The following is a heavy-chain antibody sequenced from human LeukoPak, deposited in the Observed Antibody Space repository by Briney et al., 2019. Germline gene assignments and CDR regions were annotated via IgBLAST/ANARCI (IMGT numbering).Heavy chain of an antibody. Sequence: SETLSLTCAVYGGSFSGYYWSWIRQSPGKGLEWIGEINHSGSTNYNPSLKSRVTISVDTSKNQFSLKLSSVTAADTAVYYCATRRIPARGAFDIWGQGTMVTVSS. CDR1: GGSFSGYY. J-gene: IGHJ3*02. V-gene: IGHV4-34*01. CDR2: INHSGST. CDR3: ATRRIPARGAFDI. D-gene: IGHD6-6*01.